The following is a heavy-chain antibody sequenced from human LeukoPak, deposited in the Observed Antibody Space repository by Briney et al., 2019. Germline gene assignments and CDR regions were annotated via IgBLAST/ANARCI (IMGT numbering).Heavy chain of an antibody. D-gene: IGHD6-13*01. CDR1: GYSFSTYW. V-gene: IGHV5-51*01. CDR3: ARPAYSSSLSSHFDP. Sequence: GESLKISCEGSGYSFSTYWIAWVRQMPGKGLEWMGSIYPRDSENRYSPSFQGQVTISADNSISTAYLQWSSLKASDTAMYYCARPAYSSSLSSHFDPWGQGTLVTVSS. J-gene: IGHJ5*02. CDR2: IYPRDSEN.